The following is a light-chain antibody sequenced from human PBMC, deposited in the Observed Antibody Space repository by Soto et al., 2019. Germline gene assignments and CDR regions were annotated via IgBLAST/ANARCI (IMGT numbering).Light chain of an antibody. CDR3: QQYNNWPPWT. Sequence: EIVMTQSPATLSVSPGERATLSCRASQSVSSNLAWYRQKPGQAPRLLIYGASTRATGIPARFNGRGSGTEFTLTISSLQSEDFAVYYCQQYNNWPPWTFGQGTKVEIK. V-gene: IGKV3-15*01. CDR1: QSVSSN. J-gene: IGKJ1*01. CDR2: GAS.